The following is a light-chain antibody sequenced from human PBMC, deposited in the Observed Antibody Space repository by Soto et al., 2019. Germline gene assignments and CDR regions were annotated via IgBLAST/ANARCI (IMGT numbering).Light chain of an antibody. CDR2: GAS. J-gene: IGKJ1*01. CDR3: QQYNKWPRT. CDR1: QSVNIH. V-gene: IGKV3D-15*01. Sequence: EIVMTQSPATLSVSPGEGATLSCRASQSVNIHLAWYQQKPGQAPRLLMYGASARATGIPAKFSGSGSGTEFTLTISSLQSEDFAVYYCQQYNKWPRTFGQGTKVDIK.